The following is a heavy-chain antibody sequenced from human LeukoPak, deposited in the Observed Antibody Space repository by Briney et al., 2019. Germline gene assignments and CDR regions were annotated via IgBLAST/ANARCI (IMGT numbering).Heavy chain of an antibody. Sequence: SETLSLTCTVSGGSISSYYWSWIRQPPGKGLEWIGYIYYSGSTNYNPSLKSRVTISVDTSKNQFSLKLSSVTAADAAVYYCARFHGVYCSSTSCYPVWFDSWGQGTLVTVSS. CDR2: IYYSGST. J-gene: IGHJ5*01. D-gene: IGHD2-2*01. CDR1: GGSISSYY. V-gene: IGHV4-59*01. CDR3: ARFHGVYCSSTSCYPVWFDS.